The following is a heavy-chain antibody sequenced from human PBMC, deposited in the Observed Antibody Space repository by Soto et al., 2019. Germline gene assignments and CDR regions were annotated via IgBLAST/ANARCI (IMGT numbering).Heavy chain of an antibody. CDR1: GGSISSSSYY. CDR3: ARLPGYCSGGSCYYYGMDV. D-gene: IGHD2-15*01. V-gene: IGHV4-39*01. CDR2: IYYSGST. Sequence: TSETLSLTCTVSGGSISSSSYYWGWIRQPPGKGLEWIGSIYYSGSTYYNPSLKSRVTISVDTSKNQFSLKLSSVTAADTAVYYCARLPGYCSGGSCYYYGMDVWGQGTTVTV. J-gene: IGHJ6*02.